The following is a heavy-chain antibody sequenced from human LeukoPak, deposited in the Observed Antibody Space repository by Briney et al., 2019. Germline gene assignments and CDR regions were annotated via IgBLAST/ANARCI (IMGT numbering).Heavy chain of an antibody. CDR1: GFTFSSYS. CDR2: ISSSSSTI. V-gene: IGHV3-48*04. J-gene: IGHJ3*02. Sequence: PGGSLRLSCAASGFTFSSYSMNWVRQAPGKGLEWVSYISSSSSTIYYADSVKGRFTISRDNAKNSLYLQMNSLRAEDTALYYCARQVVVNAFDIWGQGTMVTVSS. D-gene: IGHD3-22*01. CDR3: ARQVVVNAFDI.